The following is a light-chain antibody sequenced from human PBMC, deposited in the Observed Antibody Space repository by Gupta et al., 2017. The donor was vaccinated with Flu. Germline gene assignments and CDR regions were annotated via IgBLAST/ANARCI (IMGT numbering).Light chain of an antibody. CDR3: CSRDASGNDWV. CDR2: VKN. J-gene: IGLJ3*02. CDR1: RLRSYY. V-gene: IGLV3-19*01. Sequence: SSALTQAPDVHVALGQTVRITCQGDRLRSYYATWYQQKPGQAPVRVLFVKNNRPSGIPDRFSVSNSGDTSSLTIPGAQAEDDGDYYGCSRDASGNDWVFGGGTKLTVL.